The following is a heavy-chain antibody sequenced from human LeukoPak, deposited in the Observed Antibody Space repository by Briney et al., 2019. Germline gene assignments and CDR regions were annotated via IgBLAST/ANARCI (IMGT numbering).Heavy chain of an antibody. J-gene: IGHJ5*02. D-gene: IGHD2-2*01. CDR3: ARSPIVVVPAAMFWFDP. CDR2: IYYSGST. V-gene: IGHV4-59*01. CDR1: GGSMRSYY. Sequence: SETLSLTCTVSGGSMRSYYWNWIRQPPGKGLEWIGYIYYSGSTNYNPSLKSRVTISVDTSKNQFSLKLSSVTAADTAVYYCARSPIVVVPAAMFWFDPWGQGTLVTVSS.